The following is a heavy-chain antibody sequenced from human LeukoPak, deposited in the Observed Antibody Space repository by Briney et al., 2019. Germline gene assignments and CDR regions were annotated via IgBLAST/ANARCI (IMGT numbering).Heavy chain of an antibody. Sequence: PGGSLRLSCAASGFTFSRYAMTWVRQAPGKGLEWVSSISGSGSIAYYADFVRGRFSISRDNSKNTLYLQMNSLGAEDTALYYCTKLLKGYYDSSGYLDAFDFWGQGTMVTVS. J-gene: IGHJ3*01. CDR3: TKLLKGYYDSSGYLDAFDF. CDR2: ISGSGSIA. CDR1: GFTFSRYA. D-gene: IGHD3-22*01. V-gene: IGHV3-23*01.